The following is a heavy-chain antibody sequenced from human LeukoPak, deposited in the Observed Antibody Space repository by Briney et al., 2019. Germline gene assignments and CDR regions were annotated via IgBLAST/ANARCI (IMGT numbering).Heavy chain of an antibody. V-gene: IGHV1-2*06. Sequence: ASVKVSCKAPGYTFTGYYMHWVRQAPGQGLEWMGRINPNSGGTNYAQKFQGRVTMTRNTSISTAYMELSRLRSDDTAVYYCARERSAYCGGDCFLDFDYWGQGTLVTVSS. D-gene: IGHD2-21*02. CDR1: GYTFTGYY. CDR2: INPNSGGT. J-gene: IGHJ4*02. CDR3: ARERSAYCGGDCFLDFDY.